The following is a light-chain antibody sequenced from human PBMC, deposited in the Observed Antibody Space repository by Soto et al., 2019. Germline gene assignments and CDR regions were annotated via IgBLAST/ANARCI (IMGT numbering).Light chain of an antibody. Sequence: QSALTQPRSVSGSPGQSVAISCTGTSSDVGGYNFVSWYQQHPGKAPKLLMYDVSKRPSGVPARFSGSKSGNTASLTISGLQVDDEADYYCCSYAGSYTSYVLGNGTKVTVL. CDR1: SSDVGGYNF. CDR3: CSYAGSYTSYV. CDR2: DVS. J-gene: IGLJ1*01. V-gene: IGLV2-11*01.